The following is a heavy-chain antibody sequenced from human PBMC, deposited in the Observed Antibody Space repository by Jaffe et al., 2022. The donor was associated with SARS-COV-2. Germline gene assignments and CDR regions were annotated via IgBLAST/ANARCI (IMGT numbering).Heavy chain of an antibody. CDR3: ARELRLGYCTNGVCYCLGY. Sequence: QVQLVQSGAEVKKPGASVKVSCKASGYTFTGYYMHWVRQAPGQGLEWMGWINPNSGGTNYAQKFQGRVTMTRDTSISTAYMELSRLRSDDTAVYYCARELRLGYCTNGVCYCLGYWGQGTLVTVSS. CDR2: INPNSGGT. CDR1: GYTFTGYY. D-gene: IGHD2-8*01. V-gene: IGHV1-2*02. J-gene: IGHJ4*02.